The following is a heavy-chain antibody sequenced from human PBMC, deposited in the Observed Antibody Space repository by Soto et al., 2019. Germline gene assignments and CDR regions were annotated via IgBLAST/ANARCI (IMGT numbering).Heavy chain of an antibody. J-gene: IGHJ4*02. Sequence: KPSETLSLTCTISGGSVNNGSYYWSWIRQPPGKGLEWIGYIYYSGTTNYNPSLKSRVAISVDTSKNQFSLKVKSVTAADTAVYYCARNCRGYKYGYYFDYWGQGILVTVSS. CDR2: IYYSGTT. V-gene: IGHV4-61*01. D-gene: IGHD5-18*01. CDR1: GGSVNNGSYY. CDR3: ARNCRGYKYGYYFDY.